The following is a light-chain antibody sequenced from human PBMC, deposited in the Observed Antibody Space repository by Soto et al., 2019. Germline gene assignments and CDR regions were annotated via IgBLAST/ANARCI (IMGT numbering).Light chain of an antibody. J-gene: IGKJ3*01. V-gene: IGKV1-12*01. CDR1: QDISTW. CDR2: AAS. Sequence: DIQVTQSPSSVSASVGDRVTITCRASQDISTWLAWYQQKPGKAPNLLVYAASTLQRGVPSRFSGSGSGTDFTLTISSLQPEDFATYFCQQVDSFPFTFGPGTKVDIK. CDR3: QQVDSFPFT.